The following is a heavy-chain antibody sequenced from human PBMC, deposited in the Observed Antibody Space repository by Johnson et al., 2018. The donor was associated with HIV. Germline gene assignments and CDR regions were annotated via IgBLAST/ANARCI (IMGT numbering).Heavy chain of an antibody. CDR3: ARTEYFGWDRSHAFDI. J-gene: IGHJ3*02. D-gene: IGHD3-9*01. Sequence: VQLVESGGGVVQPGRSLRLSCAASGFTFSSYAMHWVRQAPGKGLEWVAVISYDGSNKYYADSVKGRFTISRDNAKNSLYLQMNSLRAEDTALYYCARTEYFGWDRSHAFDIWGQGTMVTVSS. CDR2: ISYDGSNK. V-gene: IGHV3-30*04. CDR1: GFTFSSYA.